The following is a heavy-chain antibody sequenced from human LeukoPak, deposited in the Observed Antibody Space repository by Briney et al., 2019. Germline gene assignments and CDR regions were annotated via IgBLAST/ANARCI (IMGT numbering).Heavy chain of an antibody. V-gene: IGHV3-21*01. Sequence: GGSLRLSCAASGFTFSSYAMSWVRQAPGKGLEWVSSISSSSSYIYYADSVKGRFTISRDNAKNSLYLQMNSLRAEDTAVYYCATGSGLLWFGEPYLASYYFDYWGQGTLVTVSS. CDR2: ISSSSSYI. J-gene: IGHJ4*02. CDR3: ATGSGLLWFGEPYLASYYFDY. CDR1: GFTFSSYA. D-gene: IGHD3-10*01.